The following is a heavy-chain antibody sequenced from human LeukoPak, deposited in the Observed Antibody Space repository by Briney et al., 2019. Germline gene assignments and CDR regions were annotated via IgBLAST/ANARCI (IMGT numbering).Heavy chain of an antibody. CDR1: GYTFTSYY. Sequence: ASVKVSCKASGYTFTSYYMHCVRQAPGQGLEWMGIINPSTGSTTYAQKFQGRVTMTRDTSTSTVYMELSSLRSEDRAVYYCAREMWGYCSGGSCRGFDYWGQGTLVTVSS. J-gene: IGHJ4*02. D-gene: IGHD2-15*01. CDR2: INPSTGST. V-gene: IGHV1-46*01. CDR3: AREMWGYCSGGSCRGFDY.